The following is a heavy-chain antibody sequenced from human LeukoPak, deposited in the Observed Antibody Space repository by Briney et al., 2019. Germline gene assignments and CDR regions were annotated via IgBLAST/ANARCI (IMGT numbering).Heavy chain of an antibody. D-gene: IGHD6-19*01. CDR1: GYSISTGYY. CDR2: FYHGGST. CDR3: ASQQWLGAY. J-gene: IGHJ4*02. Sequence: SETLSLTCTVSGYSISTGYYWDWIRQPPGQGLEWIGTFYHGGSTYYNPSLKSRVTISVDTSKNQFSLKLSSVTAADTAVYYCASQQWLGAYWGQGTLVTVSS. V-gene: IGHV4-38-2*02.